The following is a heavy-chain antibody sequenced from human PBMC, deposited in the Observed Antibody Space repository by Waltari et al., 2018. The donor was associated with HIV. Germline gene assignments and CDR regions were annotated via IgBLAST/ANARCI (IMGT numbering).Heavy chain of an antibody. CDR3: SRGGRTAAAYFGMDV. CDR1: GGSVSTGDYY. J-gene: IGHJ6*02. CDR2: IFYTAGS. Sequence: VQLQESGPGLVKPSQTLSFSCSVSGGSVSTGDYYWTWVRQSPGKGLEWIGHIFYTAGSYYNPSLNNRVSTSLDKANNRVSLRLTSVTAADTAVYYCSRGGRTAAAYFGMDVWGPGTTVIVAS. D-gene: IGHD6-25*01. V-gene: IGHV4-30-4*08.